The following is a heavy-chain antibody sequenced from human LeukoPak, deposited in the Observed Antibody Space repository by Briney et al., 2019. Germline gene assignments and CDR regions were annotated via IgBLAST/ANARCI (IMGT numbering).Heavy chain of an antibody. D-gene: IGHD2-2*01. CDR3: ARDSPLPSKPVVPAAIFACGFDP. V-gene: IGHV4-4*07. Sequence: SETLSLTCTGSGGSISSYYWIWIRQPAGKGLEWIGRIYTSGSTNYNPSLKSRVTMSVDTSKNQFSLKLSSVTAADTAVYYCARDSPLPSKPVVPAAIFACGFDPWGQGTLVTVSS. CDR1: GGSISSYY. CDR2: IYTSGST. J-gene: IGHJ5*02.